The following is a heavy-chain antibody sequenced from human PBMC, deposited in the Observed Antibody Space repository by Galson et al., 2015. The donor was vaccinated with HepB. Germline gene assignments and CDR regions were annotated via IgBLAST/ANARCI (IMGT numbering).Heavy chain of an antibody. V-gene: IGHV3-9*01. CDR2: ISWNSGNI. CDR3: VKDMGHGDYGWAFDV. J-gene: IGHJ3*01. CDR1: GFIFDDYT. Sequence: SLRLSCAASGFIFDDYTMHWVRQAPGKGLERVSRISWNSGNIGYADSVKGRFTISRDNAENSLTLQMDSLTAEDTALYYCVKDMGHGDYGWAFDVWGQGTMVIVSS. D-gene: IGHD4-17*01.